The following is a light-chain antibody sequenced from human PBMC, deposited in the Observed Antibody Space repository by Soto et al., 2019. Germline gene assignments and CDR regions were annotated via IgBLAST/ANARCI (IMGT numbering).Light chain of an antibody. V-gene: IGLV2-23*01. CDR2: EGS. CDR1: SSDVGSYNL. Sequence: QSVLTQPASVSGSPGQSITISCTGTSSDVGSYNLVSWYQQHPGKAPKLMIYEGSKRPSGVSNRFSGSKSGNTASLTISGLQAEDEAAYYCCSYAGNSLYVFGTGTTVTVL. CDR3: CSYAGNSLYV. J-gene: IGLJ1*01.